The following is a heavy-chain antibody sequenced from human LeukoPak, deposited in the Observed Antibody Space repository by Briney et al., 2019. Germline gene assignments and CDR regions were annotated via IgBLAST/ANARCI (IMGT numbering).Heavy chain of an antibody. J-gene: IGHJ4*02. CDR2: IYTSGST. V-gene: IGHV4-61*02. D-gene: IGHD3-3*01. CDR3: ARADCRYDFWSGYYEEGARE. CDR1: GGSISSGSYY. Sequence: PSQTLSLTCTVSGGSISSGSYYWSWIRQPAGKGLEWIGRIYTSGSTNYNPSLKSRVTISVDTSKNQFSLKLSSVTAADTAVYYCARADCRYDFWSGYYEEGAREWGQGTLVTVSS.